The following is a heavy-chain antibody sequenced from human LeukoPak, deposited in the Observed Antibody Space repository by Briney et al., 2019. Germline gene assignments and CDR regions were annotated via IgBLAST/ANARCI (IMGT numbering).Heavy chain of an antibody. D-gene: IGHD5-24*01. V-gene: IGHV4-59*01. J-gene: IGHJ3*02. Sequence: SETLSLTCTVSGGSISSYYWSWIRQPPGKGLEWIGYIYYSGSTNYNPSLKSRVTISVDTSKNQFSLKLSSVTAADTAVYYCAREMATITPDAFDIWGQGTMVTVSS. CDR2: IYYSGST. CDR3: AREMATITPDAFDI. CDR1: GGSISSYY.